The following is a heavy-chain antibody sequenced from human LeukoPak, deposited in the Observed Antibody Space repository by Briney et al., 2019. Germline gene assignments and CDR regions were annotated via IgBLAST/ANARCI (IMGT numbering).Heavy chain of an antibody. D-gene: IGHD2-2*01. CDR1: GFTFSSYG. V-gene: IGHV3-30*02. CDR3: SSVVVVPAATLGDAFDI. J-gene: IGHJ3*02. CDR2: IRYDGSNK. Sequence: PGGSLRLSCAASGFTFSSYGMHWVRQAPGKGLEWVAFIRYDGSNKYYADSVKGRFTISRDNSKNTLYLQMNSLRAEDTAVYYCSSVVVVPAATLGDAFDIWGLGTMVTVSS.